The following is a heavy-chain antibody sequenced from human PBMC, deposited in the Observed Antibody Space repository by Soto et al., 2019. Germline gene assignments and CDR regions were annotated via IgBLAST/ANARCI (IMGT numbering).Heavy chain of an antibody. Sequence: SDSMSLTCAVYGTSFSGSYWSWIRQAPGKGLEWIGEISHSGSTNYNPSLKSRVMISLDTSKAQFSLKLSSVSAADTAVYYCARGPYGSGIRSPYYNYYMDVWGKRTTVTVSS. V-gene: IGHV4-34*01. D-gene: IGHD3-10*01. J-gene: IGHJ6*03. CDR3: ARGPYGSGIRSPYYNYYMDV. CDR1: GTSFSGSY. CDR2: ISHSGST.